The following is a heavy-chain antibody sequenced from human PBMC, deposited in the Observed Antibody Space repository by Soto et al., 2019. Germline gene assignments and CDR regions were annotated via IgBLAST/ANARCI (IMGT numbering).Heavy chain of an antibody. V-gene: IGHV4-30-2*01. Sequence: PSETLSLTCAVSGGSISSGGYSWSWIRQPPGKGLEWIGYIYHSGSTYYNPSLKSRVTISVDRSKNQFSLKLSSVTAADTAVYYCARGDGENPALVFDYWGQGTLVTVSS. CDR1: GGSISSGGYS. J-gene: IGHJ4*02. CDR2: IYHSGST. D-gene: IGHD4-17*01. CDR3: ARGDGENPALVFDY.